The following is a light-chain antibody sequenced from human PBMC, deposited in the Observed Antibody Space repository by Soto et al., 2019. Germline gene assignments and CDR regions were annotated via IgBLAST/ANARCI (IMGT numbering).Light chain of an antibody. CDR3: SSYTSTDTHVV. Sequence: QSALTQPASVSGSPGQSITISCIGTSSDIGAYKYVSWYQQHPGKAPKVMIYEVSNRPSGVSNRFSGSKSGNTASLTISGLQAEDEADYYCSSYTSTDTHVVFGGGTQLTVL. CDR2: EVS. J-gene: IGLJ2*01. V-gene: IGLV2-14*01. CDR1: SSDIGAYKY.